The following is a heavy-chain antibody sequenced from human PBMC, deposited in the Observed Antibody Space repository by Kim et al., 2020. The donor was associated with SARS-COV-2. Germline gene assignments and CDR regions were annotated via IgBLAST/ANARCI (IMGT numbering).Heavy chain of an antibody. CDR1: GFTFSNAW. CDR3: TTPGTYYYDSSGYPY. Sequence: GGSLRLSCAASGFTFSNAWMSWVRQAPGKGLEWVGRIKSKTDGGTTDYAAPVKGRFTISRDDSKNKLYHKLNSLKTEDKDVYYCTTPGTYYYDSSGYPYWGPGSLGTVSS. V-gene: IGHV3-15*01. CDR2: IKSKTDGGTT. D-gene: IGHD3-22*01. J-gene: IGHJ4*02.